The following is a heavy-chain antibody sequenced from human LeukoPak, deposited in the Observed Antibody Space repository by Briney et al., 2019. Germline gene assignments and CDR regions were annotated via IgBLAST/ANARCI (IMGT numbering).Heavy chain of an antibody. Sequence: GSSVKVSCKASGGTFSSYAISWVRQAPGQGLEWMGGITPIFGTANYAQKFQGRVTITTDESTSTAYMELSSLRSEDTAVYYCATTGKYYYDSSGYILSWGQGTLVTVSS. CDR1: GGTFSSYA. CDR2: ITPIFGTA. V-gene: IGHV1-69*05. CDR3: ATTGKYYYDSSGYILS. D-gene: IGHD3-22*01. J-gene: IGHJ4*02.